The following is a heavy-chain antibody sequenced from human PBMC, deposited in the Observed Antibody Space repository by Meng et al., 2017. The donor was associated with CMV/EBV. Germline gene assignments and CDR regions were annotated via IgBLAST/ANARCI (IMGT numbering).Heavy chain of an antibody. V-gene: IGHV4-39*07. Sequence: GSLRLSCTVSGGSISSSSYYWGWIRQPPGKGLEWIGSIYYSGSTYYNPSLKSRVTISVDTSKNQFSLKLSSVTAADTAVYYCARGGGYGENIPFDYWGQGTLVTVSS. J-gene: IGHJ4*02. CDR3: ARGGGYGENIPFDY. D-gene: IGHD3-22*01. CDR2: IYYSGST. CDR1: GGSISSSSYY.